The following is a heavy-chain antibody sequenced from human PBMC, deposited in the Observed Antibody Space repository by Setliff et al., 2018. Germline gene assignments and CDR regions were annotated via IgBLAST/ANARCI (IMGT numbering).Heavy chain of an antibody. V-gene: IGHV4-39*01. D-gene: IGHD3-10*01. CDR2: IYSSGST. CDR1: GGSISSGNYY. J-gene: IGHJ6*03. CDR3: ARHKSNGSGSYPSLYMDV. Sequence: PSETLSLTCTVSGGSISSGNYYWGLIRQPPGKGLEWVAPIYSSGSTYSNPSLKSRLIISVDAPDNQFSVKLSSVTAADTAVYYCARHKSNGSGSYPSLYMDVWGKGIMVTVSS.